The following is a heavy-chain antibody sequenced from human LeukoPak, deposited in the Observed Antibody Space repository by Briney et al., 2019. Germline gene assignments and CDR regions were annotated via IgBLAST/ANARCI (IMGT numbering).Heavy chain of an antibody. Sequence: PGGSLRLSCAASGFMFSSYAMSWVRQAPGKGLEWVSAISGSGGSTYYADSVKGRFTISRDNSKNTLYLQMNSLRAEDTAVYYCAKDKQSDFWSGLGDYYYYGMDVWGQGTTVTVSS. V-gene: IGHV3-23*01. CDR3: AKDKQSDFWSGLGDYYYYGMDV. CDR2: ISGSGGST. CDR1: GFMFSSYA. D-gene: IGHD3-3*01. J-gene: IGHJ6*02.